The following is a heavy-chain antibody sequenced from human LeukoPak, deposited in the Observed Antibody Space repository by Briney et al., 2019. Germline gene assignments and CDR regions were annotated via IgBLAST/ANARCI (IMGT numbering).Heavy chain of an antibody. CDR1: GGSIGSSSYY. D-gene: IGHD6-13*01. CDR2: IYYNGAT. CDR3: TSRRPIAAAEV. J-gene: IGHJ4*02. Sequence: SETLSLTCTVSGGSIGSSSYYWGWIRPPPGKGQEWIGCIYYNGATYYNPSLKGRVSISTDTSKNQFSLKLSAVTAADTAVYFCTSRRPIAAAEVWGQGTLLTVSS. V-gene: IGHV4-39*01.